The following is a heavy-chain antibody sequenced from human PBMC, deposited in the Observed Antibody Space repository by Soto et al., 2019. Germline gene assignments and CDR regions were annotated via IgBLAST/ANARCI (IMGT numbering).Heavy chain of an antibody. J-gene: IGHJ5*02. CDR3: ARGGPFAYDTTGYSDH. CDR2: INAGNGNT. CDR1: GYTFTSYA. D-gene: IGHD3-22*01. V-gene: IGHV1-3*01. Sequence: EASVKVSCKASGYTFTSYAMHWVRQAPGQRLEWMGWINAGNGNTKYSQKFQGRVTITRDTSASTAYMELSSLRSEDTAVYYCARGGPFAYDTTGYSDHWGQGTMVTVSS.